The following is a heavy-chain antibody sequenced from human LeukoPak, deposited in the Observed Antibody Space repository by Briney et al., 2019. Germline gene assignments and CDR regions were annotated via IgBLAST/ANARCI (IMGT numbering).Heavy chain of an antibody. D-gene: IGHD3-22*01. V-gene: IGHV4-59*01. CDR1: GGSISSYY. J-gene: IGHJ6*03. CDR2: IHYGGST. CDR3: AGDSSGYSNYYYYYYMDV. Sequence: SETLSLTCTVSGGSISSYYWSWIRQPPGKGLEWIGYIHYGGSTNYNPSLKSRVTISVDTSSNQFSLKLGSVTAADTAVYYCAGDSSGYSNYYYYYYMDVWGKGTTVTVSS.